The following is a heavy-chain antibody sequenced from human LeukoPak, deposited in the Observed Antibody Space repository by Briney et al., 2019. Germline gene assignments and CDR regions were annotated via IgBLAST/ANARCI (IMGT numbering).Heavy chain of an antibody. Sequence: SVKVSCKASGGTFSSYAISWVRQAPGQGLEWMGRIIPIFGTANYAQNFQGRVTITTDESTITAYMELSSPRSEDTAVYYCARGDGYNYFLPDYWGQGTLVTVSS. J-gene: IGHJ4*02. CDR1: GGTFSSYA. D-gene: IGHD5-24*01. V-gene: IGHV1-69*05. CDR2: IIPIFGTA. CDR3: ARGDGYNYFLPDY.